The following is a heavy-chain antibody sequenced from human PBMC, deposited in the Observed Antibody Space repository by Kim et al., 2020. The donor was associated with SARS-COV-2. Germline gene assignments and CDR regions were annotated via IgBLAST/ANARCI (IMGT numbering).Heavy chain of an antibody. CDR2: ISSSGSTI. V-gene: IGHV3-48*03. J-gene: IGHJ6*03. Sequence: GGSLRLSCAASGFTFSSYEMNWVRQAPGKGLEWVSYISSSGSTIYYADSVKGRFTISRDNAKNSLYLQMNSLRAEDTAVYYCARSNLELPLYYYYYYHMDVWGKGTTVTVSS. CDR3: ARSNLELPLYYYYYYHMDV. D-gene: IGHD1-7*01. CDR1: GFTFSSYE.